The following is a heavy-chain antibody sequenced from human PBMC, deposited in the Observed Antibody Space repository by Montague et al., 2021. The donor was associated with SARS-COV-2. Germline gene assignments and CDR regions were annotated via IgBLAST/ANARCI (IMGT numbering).Heavy chain of an antibody. D-gene: IGHD3-3*01. J-gene: IGHJ5*02. Sequence: SETLSLTCTVSGGSISSSSYYWGWIRQPPGEGLEWIGNIYYSRSTYYNPSLKSRVTISVDTSKNQFSLKLSSVTAADTAVYYCARQKMGSVTIFGVAMHDRWFDPWGQGTLVTVSS. CDR2: IYYSRST. V-gene: IGHV4-39*01. CDR1: GGSISSSSYY. CDR3: ARQKMGSVTIFGVAMHDRWFDP.